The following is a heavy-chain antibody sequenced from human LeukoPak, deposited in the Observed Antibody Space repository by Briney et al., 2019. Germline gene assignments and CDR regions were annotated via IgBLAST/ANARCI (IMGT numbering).Heavy chain of an antibody. V-gene: IGHV3-48*01. CDR2: ISNGSGNR. CDR1: EFTFSSYS. J-gene: IGHJ6*03. D-gene: IGHD1-26*01. CDR3: ARAAKWEFYHYYMDV. Sequence: PGGSLRLSCVASEFTFSSYSMIWVRQAPGKGLKWISYISNGSGNRYYADSVKGRFTISRDNAKNLLYLQMNNLRADDTAVYYCARAAKWEFYHYYMDVWGKGTTVAVSS.